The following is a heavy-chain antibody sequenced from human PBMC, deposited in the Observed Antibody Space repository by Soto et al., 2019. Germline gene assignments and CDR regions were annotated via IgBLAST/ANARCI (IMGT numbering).Heavy chain of an antibody. V-gene: IGHV3-30-3*01. CDR3: ARDRRIIQAGMDV. Sequence: GGSLRLSCAASGFTFSSYAMHWVRQAPGKGLEWVAVISYDGSNKYYADSVKGRFTISRDNSKNTLYLQMNSLRAEDTAVYYCARDRRIIQAGMDVWGQGTTVTVSS. D-gene: IGHD2-15*01. J-gene: IGHJ6*02. CDR2: ISYDGSNK. CDR1: GFTFSSYA.